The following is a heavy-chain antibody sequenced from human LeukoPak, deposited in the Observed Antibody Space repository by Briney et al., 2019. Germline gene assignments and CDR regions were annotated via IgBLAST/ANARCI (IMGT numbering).Heavy chain of an antibody. V-gene: IGHV3-23*01. CDR3: AKDRSSGSYATGEFDY. Sequence: RGSLRLSCAASGFTFSSYAMSSGRQAPGEGLGWVSAISGSVGSTYSADSAKGRFTISRDNSKNTLYLQMNSLRAQATAVNYCAKDRSSGSYATGEFDYWGQGILVAVSS. D-gene: IGHD1-26*01. CDR2: ISGSVGST. CDR1: GFTFSSYA. J-gene: IGHJ4*02.